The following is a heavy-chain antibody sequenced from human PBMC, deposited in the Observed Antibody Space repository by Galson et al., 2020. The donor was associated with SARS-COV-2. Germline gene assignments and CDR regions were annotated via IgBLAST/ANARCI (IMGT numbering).Heavy chain of an antibody. Sequence: TLSLTCTVSSGSINSGNYYWSWIRQLPGKGLEWIGYIYYSGSTYYNPSLKSRVAISIDTSKNQFSLRLSSVTAADTAVYYCARLLQTRQVVGAADNWGQGTLVTVSS. D-gene: IGHD1-26*01. CDR3: ARLLQTRQVVGAADN. V-gene: IGHV4-31*03. CDR2: IYYSGST. CDR1: SGSINSGNYY. J-gene: IGHJ4*02.